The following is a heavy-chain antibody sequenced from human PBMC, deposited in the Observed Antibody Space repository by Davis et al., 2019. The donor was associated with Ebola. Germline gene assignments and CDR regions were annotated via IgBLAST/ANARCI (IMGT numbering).Heavy chain of an antibody. Sequence: AASVKVSCKASGYTFNIYYMYWVRQAPGQGLEWMGIINPSGGTTSYAQKFQGRVTMNRDTSTSTVYMELISLRSEDTAVYYCASPGIAAGAPRYWGQGTLVTVSS. CDR2: INPSGGTT. J-gene: IGHJ4*02. CDR3: ASPGIAAGAPRY. D-gene: IGHD6-13*01. CDR1: GYTFNIYY. V-gene: IGHV1-46*02.